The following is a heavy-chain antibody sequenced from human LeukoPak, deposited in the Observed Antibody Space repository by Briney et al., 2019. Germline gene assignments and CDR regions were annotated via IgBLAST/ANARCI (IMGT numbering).Heavy chain of an antibody. D-gene: IGHD2-2*01. CDR3: AKDRGYCSSVTCDHDY. V-gene: IGHV3-23*01. CDR2: ISGSGAST. J-gene: IGHJ4*02. CDR1: GFTFYSYA. Sequence: GGSLRLSCAASGFTFYSYAMSWVRQAPGKGLEWVSAISGSGASTYYADSVKGRFTISRDNSKNSLYLQMNSLRAEDTALYYCAKDRGYCSSVTCDHDYWGQGTLVTVSS.